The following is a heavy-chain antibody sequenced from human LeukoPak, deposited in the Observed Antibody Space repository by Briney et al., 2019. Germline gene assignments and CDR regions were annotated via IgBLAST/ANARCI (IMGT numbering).Heavy chain of an antibody. D-gene: IGHD3-22*01. Sequence: GGSLRLSCAASGFTFSSYAMHWVRQAPGKGLERVAVISYDGSNKYYADSVKGRFTISRDNSKNTLYLQMNSLRAEDTAVYYCAREPSWDSSGKGLDYWGQGTLVTVSS. V-gene: IGHV3-30*01. CDR1: GFTFSSYA. CDR3: AREPSWDSSGKGLDY. J-gene: IGHJ4*02. CDR2: ISYDGSNK.